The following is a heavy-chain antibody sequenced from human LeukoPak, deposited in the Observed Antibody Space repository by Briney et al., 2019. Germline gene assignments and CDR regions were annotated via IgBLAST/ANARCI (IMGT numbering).Heavy chain of an antibody. CDR2: IYYSGST. J-gene: IGHJ6*03. V-gene: IGHV4-39*07. CDR3: ARDAYSVGITMVRGVITYMDV. Sequence: SETLSLTCTVSGGSISNRNYYWAWLRQPPGKGLEWIGNIYYSGSTYYNASLNSRISMSIDTSKNQFSLKLSSVTAADTAVYYCARDAYSVGITMVRGVITYMDVWGKGTTVTISS. CDR1: GGSISNRNYY. D-gene: IGHD3-10*01.